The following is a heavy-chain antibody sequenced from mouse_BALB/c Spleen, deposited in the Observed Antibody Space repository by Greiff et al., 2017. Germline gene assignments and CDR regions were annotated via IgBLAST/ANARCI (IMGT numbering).Heavy chain of an antibody. CDR1: GFTFSSYA. D-gene: IGHD1-2*01. CDR2: ISSGGSYT. V-gene: IGHV5-9-4*01. CDR3: AREGTAAWFAY. J-gene: IGHJ3*01. Sequence: DVQLVESGGGLVKPGGSLKLSCAASGFTFSSYAMSWVRQSPEKRLEWVAEISSGGSYTYYPDTVTGRFTISRDNAKNTLYLEMSSLRSEDTAMYYCAREGTAAWFAYWGQGTLVTVSA.